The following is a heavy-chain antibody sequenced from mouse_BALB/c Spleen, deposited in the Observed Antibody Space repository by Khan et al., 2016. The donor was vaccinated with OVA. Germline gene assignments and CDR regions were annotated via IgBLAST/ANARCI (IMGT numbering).Heavy chain of an antibody. CDR2: IYPGNTDT. CDR3: TRRNWDVAWFAY. J-gene: IGHJ3*01. Sequence: VQLKQSGTMLARPGASVKMSCKASGYTFTSYWMHWVKQRPGQGLEWIGDIYPGNTDTNYNQKFKGKAKLTAVTSTSTAYMELSSLTNEDSAVYYCTRRNWDVAWFAYWGQGTLVTVSA. CDR1: GYTFTSYW. V-gene: IGHV1-5*01. D-gene: IGHD4-1*01.